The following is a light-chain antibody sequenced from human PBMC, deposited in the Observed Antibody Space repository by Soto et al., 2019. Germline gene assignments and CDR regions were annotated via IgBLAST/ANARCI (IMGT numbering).Light chain of an antibody. CDR2: GAS. CDR3: QQYFEWPPMT. CDR1: ETVATN. V-gene: IGKV3-15*01. J-gene: IGKJ1*01. Sequence: EVLMTQSPATLSRSPGERATLCCGASETVATNLAWYQQKPGQAPRLLISGASTRAAGISDRFRGSGSGTEFTLTISSLRSEDSTIYYCQQYFEWPPMTFGQGTKVEI.